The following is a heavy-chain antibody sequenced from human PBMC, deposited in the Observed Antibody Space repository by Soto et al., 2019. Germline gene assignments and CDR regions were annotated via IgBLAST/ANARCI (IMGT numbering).Heavy chain of an antibody. CDR3: ARDGAGEGHFDY. J-gene: IGHJ4*02. D-gene: IGHD7-27*01. CDR2: IWYDGSNK. Sequence: GGSLRLSCAAPGFTFSSYGMHWVRQAPGKGLEWVAVIWYDGSNKYYADSVKGRFTISRDNSKNTLYLQMNSLRAEDTAVYYCARDGAGEGHFDYWGQGTLVTVSS. V-gene: IGHV3-33*01. CDR1: GFTFSSYG.